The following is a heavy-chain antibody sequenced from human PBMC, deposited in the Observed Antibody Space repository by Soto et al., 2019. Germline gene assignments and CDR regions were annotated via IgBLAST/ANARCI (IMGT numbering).Heavy chain of an antibody. CDR1: VYTFTSCT. CDR3: ARVASGSQRHFDY. J-gene: IGHJ4*02. Sequence: ASVTVSCKPSVYTFTSCTMHWVRHAPGQRLEWMGWINAGNGNTKYSQKFQGRVTITRDTSASTAYMELSSLRSEDTAVYYCARVASGSQRHFDYWGQGILVTVSS. CDR2: INAGNGNT. V-gene: IGHV1-3*01. D-gene: IGHD5-12*01.